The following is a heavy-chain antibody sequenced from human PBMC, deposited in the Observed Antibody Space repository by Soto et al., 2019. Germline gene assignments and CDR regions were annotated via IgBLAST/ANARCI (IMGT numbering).Heavy chain of an antibody. CDR3: ARAGLAPFDY. D-gene: IGHD6-19*01. J-gene: IGHJ4*02. V-gene: IGHV3-21*01. CDR1: GFTFSSYS. Sequence: PGGSLRLSCAASGFTFSSYSMNWVRQAPGKGLEWVSSISSSSSYISYADSVNGRFTISRDNAKNSLYLQMNSLRDEDTAVYYCARAGLAPFDYWGQGTLVTVSS. CDR2: ISSSSSYI.